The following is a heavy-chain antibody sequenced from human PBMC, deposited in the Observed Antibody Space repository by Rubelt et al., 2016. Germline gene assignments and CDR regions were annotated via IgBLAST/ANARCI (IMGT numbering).Heavy chain of an antibody. J-gene: IGHJ3*02. D-gene: IGHD6-13*01. CDR2: FDGEEGET. CDR1: GDTLSVFS. Sequence: QVQLVQSGAVLKKPGASVKVSCKVSGDTLSVFSIHWVRQAPGKGLEWMGGFDGEEGETVYAKNVQGRPIMTEDTSTDTAYMELCRLTSADTAVYYGSTADSSSWYDATDTWGQGTMVTVSS. CDR3: STADSSSWYDATDT. V-gene: IGHV1-24*01.